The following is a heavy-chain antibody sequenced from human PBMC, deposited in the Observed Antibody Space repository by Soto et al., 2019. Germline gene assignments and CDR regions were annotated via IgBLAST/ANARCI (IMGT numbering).Heavy chain of an antibody. Sequence: PGGSLRLSCAASGFTFSSYAMSWVRQAPGKGLEWVSTIRASGSSTYYADSVKGRFTISRDNSKNTLYLQMNSLRAEDTAVYYCAKVPTVYCSGSTCYPTYWGQGTLVTVSS. CDR1: GFTFSSYA. V-gene: IGHV3-23*01. CDR2: IRASGSST. J-gene: IGHJ4*02. CDR3: AKVPTVYCSGSTCYPTY. D-gene: IGHD2-15*01.